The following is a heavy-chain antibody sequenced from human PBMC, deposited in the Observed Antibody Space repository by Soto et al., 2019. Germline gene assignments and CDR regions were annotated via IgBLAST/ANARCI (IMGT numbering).Heavy chain of an antibody. D-gene: IGHD3-10*01. J-gene: IGHJ6*02. CDR1: GFTFSSYS. Sequence: EVQLVDSGGGLVKPGGSLRLSCAASGFTFSSYSMNWVRQAPGKGLECVSSISSSSSYIYYADSVKGRFTISRDNAKNSLYLQMNSLRAEDTAVYYCARSYGSGSYGLYYYYGMDVWGQGTTVTVSS. CDR2: ISSSSSYI. CDR3: ARSYGSGSYGLYYYYGMDV. V-gene: IGHV3-21*01.